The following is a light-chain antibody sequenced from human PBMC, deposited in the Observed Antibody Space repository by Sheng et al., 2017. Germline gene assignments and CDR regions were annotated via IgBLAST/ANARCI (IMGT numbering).Light chain of an antibody. CDR2: NDN. CDR1: NSNIGNDN. V-gene: IGLV1-47*02. J-gene: IGLJ1*01. Sequence: QAVLTQPPSASGTPGQRVTISCSGSNSNIGNDNVYWYQQLPGTAPKLLIYNDNQRPSGVPDRFSGSKSGTSASLAISGLRSEDEADYYCAGWYAGLSGYVFGAGTKVTVL. CDR3: AGWYAGLSGYV.